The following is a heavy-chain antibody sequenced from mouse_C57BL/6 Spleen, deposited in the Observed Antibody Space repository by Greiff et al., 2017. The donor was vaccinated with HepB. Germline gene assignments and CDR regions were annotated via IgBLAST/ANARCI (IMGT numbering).Heavy chain of an antibody. CDR1: GFTFSSYG. CDR3: ERLDPRNAMDY. J-gene: IGHJ4*01. Sequence: EVKLVESGGDLVKPGGSLKLSCAASGFTFSSYGMSWVRQTPDKRLEWVATISSGGSYTYYPDSVKGRFTISRDNAKNTLYLQMSSLKSEDTAMYYCERLDPRNAMDYWGQGTSVTVSS. D-gene: IGHD2-10*02. V-gene: IGHV5-6*01. CDR2: ISSGGSYT.